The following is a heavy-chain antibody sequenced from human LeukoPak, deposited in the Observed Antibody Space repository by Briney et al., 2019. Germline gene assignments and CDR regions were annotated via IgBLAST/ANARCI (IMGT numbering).Heavy chain of an antibody. V-gene: IGHV3-30*18. CDR3: ANPDAGGDSTGRPFDC. Sequence: GRSLTLSCAASGFAFSSYGMHWVRQAPGKGLEWLAVISYAGSAKFYADSVKGRFTISRDNSKNTLFLEMNSLRVEDAAVYYCANPDAGGDSTGRPFDCWGQGTLVTVSS. J-gene: IGHJ4*02. CDR1: GFAFSSYG. D-gene: IGHD6-19*01. CDR2: ISYAGSAK.